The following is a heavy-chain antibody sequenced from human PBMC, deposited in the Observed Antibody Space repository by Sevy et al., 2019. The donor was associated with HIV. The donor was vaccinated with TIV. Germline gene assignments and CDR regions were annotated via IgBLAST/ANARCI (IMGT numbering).Heavy chain of an antibody. J-gene: IGHJ6*02. CDR1: GFTFSDYY. Sequence: GGSLRLSCAASGFTFSDYYMSWIRQAPGKGLEWVSYVSGSDDTKYYADSVKGRFTISRDNAKNSLYLQMNSLRAEDTAVYYCARDHVKDGDLGDYYYFAMHVWGQGTTVTVSS. V-gene: IGHV3-11*01. CDR2: VSGSDDTK. D-gene: IGHD4-17*01. CDR3: ARDHVKDGDLGDYYYFAMHV.